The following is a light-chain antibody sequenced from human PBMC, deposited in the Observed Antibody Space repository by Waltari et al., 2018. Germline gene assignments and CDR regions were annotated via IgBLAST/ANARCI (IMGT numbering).Light chain of an antibody. Sequence: EVVLTQSPGTLSLSPGERATLSCRASQHINSNYYLAWYQKRHGQAPRLLIYDASNRATGVPDRFDAFGSGTDFTLTISSLEPEDSAVYYCQQRNDWPLTFGGGTRVEIK. CDR2: DAS. J-gene: IGKJ4*01. CDR1: QHINSNYY. V-gene: IGKV3-11*01. CDR3: QQRNDWPLT.